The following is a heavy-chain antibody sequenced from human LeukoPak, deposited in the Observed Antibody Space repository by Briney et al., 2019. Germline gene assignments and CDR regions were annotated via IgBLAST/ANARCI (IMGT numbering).Heavy chain of an antibody. CDR3: ARGVSSSSLDY. Sequence: GGSLRLSCAASGFTFSSYAMSWVRQAPGKGLEWVSAISGSGGSTYYADSVKGRFTISRDNSKNTLYLQMNSPRAEDTAVYYCARGVSSSSLDYWGQGTLVTVSS. CDR1: GFTFSSYA. CDR2: ISGSGGST. D-gene: IGHD6-13*01. V-gene: IGHV3-23*01. J-gene: IGHJ4*02.